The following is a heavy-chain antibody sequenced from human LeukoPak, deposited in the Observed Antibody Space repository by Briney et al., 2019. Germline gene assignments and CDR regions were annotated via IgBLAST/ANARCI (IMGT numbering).Heavy chain of an antibody. V-gene: IGHV4-39*01. D-gene: IGHD6-13*01. Sequence: PSETLSLTCTVSGGSISSSSYYWGWIRQPPGKGLEWIGSINYSGSTYYNPSLKSRVTISVDTSKNQFSLKLSSVTAADTAVYYCSGGIAAFARGYWGQGTLVTVSS. CDR1: GGSISSSSYY. CDR3: SGGIAAFARGY. J-gene: IGHJ4*02. CDR2: INYSGST.